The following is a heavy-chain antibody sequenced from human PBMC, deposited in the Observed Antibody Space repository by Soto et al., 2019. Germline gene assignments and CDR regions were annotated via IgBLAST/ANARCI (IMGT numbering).Heavy chain of an antibody. J-gene: IGHJ4*02. V-gene: IGHV4-39*01. Sequence: SETLSLTCTVSGASISGSYYYWAWLRQSPGKGPEWIGSVFYTGFTSYNPSLESRVSVSVDTSKSQFSLKLSAVTAADTAVYYCATSQKGYNWNYFDHWGQGALVTVSS. CDR2: VFYTGFT. CDR1: GASISGSYYY. CDR3: ATSQKGYNWNYFDH. D-gene: IGHD1-20*01.